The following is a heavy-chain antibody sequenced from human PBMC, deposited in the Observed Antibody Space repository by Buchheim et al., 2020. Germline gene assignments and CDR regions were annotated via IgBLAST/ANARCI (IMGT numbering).Heavy chain of an antibody. D-gene: IGHD1-7*01. CDR3: ANGYNWNS. J-gene: IGHJ4*02. CDR1: GGSFSGYY. CDR2: INHSGST. V-gene: IGHV4-34*01. Sequence: QVQLQQWGAGLLKPSETLSLTCAVSGGSFSGYYWSWIRQPPGKGLEWIGEINHSGSTNYNPSLKSRVTISVDTSKNQFSLKLSSVTAADTAVYYCANGYNWNSWGQGTL.